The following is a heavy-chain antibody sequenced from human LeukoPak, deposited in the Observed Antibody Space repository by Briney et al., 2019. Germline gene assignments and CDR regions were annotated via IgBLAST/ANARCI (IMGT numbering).Heavy chain of an antibody. V-gene: IGHV3-21*01. CDR3: ARQYYYGSGSYLVAYGMDV. CDR1: GFTFSSYS. D-gene: IGHD3-10*01. J-gene: IGHJ6*04. Sequence: GGSLRLSCAASGFTFSSYSMNWVRQAPGKGLEWVSSISSSNSYIYYADPVKGRFTISRDNAKNSLYLQMNSLRAEDTAVYYCARQYYYGSGSYLVAYGMDVWGKGTTVTVSS. CDR2: ISSSNSYI.